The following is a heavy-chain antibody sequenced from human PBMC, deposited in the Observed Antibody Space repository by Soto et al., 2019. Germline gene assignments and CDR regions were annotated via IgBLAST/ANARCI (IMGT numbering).Heavy chain of an antibody. CDR1: GYTFSTYW. Sequence: PGESLKISCKGSGYTFSTYWIGWVRQMAGKGPEWMGMIYPGDSTTTYSPSFQGRVTISADKSISTAYLQWSSLEASDTAIYYCITGYYTWFDPWGHGTLVTVSS. CDR3: ITGYYTWFDP. J-gene: IGHJ5*02. V-gene: IGHV5-51*01. D-gene: IGHD3-9*01. CDR2: IYPGDSTT.